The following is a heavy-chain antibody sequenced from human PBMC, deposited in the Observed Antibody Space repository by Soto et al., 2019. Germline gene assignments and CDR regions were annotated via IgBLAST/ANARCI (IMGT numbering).Heavy chain of an antibody. J-gene: IGHJ4*02. V-gene: IGHV3-33*01. CDR2: IWYDGSNK. CDR3: ARSELLWPNLDY. D-gene: IGHD3-10*01. CDR1: GFTFSSYG. Sequence: HPGGSLRLSCAASGFTFSSYGMHWVRQAPGKWLEWVAVIWYDGSNKYYADSVKGRFTISRDNSKNTLYLQMNSLRAEDTAVYYCARSELLWPNLDYWGQGXLVTVYS.